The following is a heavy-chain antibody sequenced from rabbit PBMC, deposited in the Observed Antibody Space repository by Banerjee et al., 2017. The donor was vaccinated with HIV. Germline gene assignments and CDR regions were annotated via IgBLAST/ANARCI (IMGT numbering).Heavy chain of an antibody. CDR2: IYTSGGST. V-gene: IGHV1S43*01. J-gene: IGHJ4*01. CDR3: AREYVGTAAYGYTNL. D-gene: IGHD6-1*01. CDR1: GIDFSSSYY. Sequence: QQHLEESGGGLVKPGGTLTLTCKASGIDFSSSYYMCWVRQAPGKGLELIACIYTSGGSTGYASWVNGRFSISRSTSLSTVDLKMTSLTAADTATYFCAREYVGTAAYGYTNLWGPGTLVTVS.